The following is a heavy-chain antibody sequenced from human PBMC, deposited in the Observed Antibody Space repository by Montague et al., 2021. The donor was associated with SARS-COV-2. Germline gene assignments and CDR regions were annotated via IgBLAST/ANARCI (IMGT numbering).Heavy chain of an antibody. Sequence: TLSLTCTVSGGSISSGGYYWSWIRQHPGKGLEWIGYIYYSGSTYYKPCLKSRVTISVDTSKNQFSLKLSSVTAADTAVYYCARVRITMIVVVDAFDIWGQGTMVTVSS. V-gene: IGHV4-31*03. CDR3: ARVRITMIVVVDAFDI. CDR1: GGSISSGGYY. D-gene: IGHD3-22*01. CDR2: IYYSGST. J-gene: IGHJ3*02.